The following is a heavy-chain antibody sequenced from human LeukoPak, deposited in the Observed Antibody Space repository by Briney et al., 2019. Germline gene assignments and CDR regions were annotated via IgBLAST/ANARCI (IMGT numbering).Heavy chain of an antibody. CDR3: ARGPLPRIAVAGTGYFDY. CDR1: GYTFTSYD. J-gene: IGHJ4*02. D-gene: IGHD6-19*01. Sequence: ASVKVSCKASGYTFTSYDINWVRQATGQGLEWMGWMNPNSGNTGYAQKLQGRVTMTTDTSTSTAYMELRSLRSDDTAVYYCARGPLPRIAVAGTGYFDYWGQGTLVTVSS. CDR2: MNPNSGNT. V-gene: IGHV1-8*02.